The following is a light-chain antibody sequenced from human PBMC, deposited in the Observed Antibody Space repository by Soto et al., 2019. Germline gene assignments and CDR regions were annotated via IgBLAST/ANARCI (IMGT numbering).Light chain of an antibody. CDR3: QKANSFPIN. CDR2: KAS. CDR1: QTISSW. J-gene: IGKJ5*01. V-gene: IGKV1-5*03. Sequence: DTQMNQSPSTLSGSGGDRVTIACRASQTISSWLAWYQQKPGKAPKLLIYKASTLKSGVPSRFSGGGSGTDFTLTISSLQPEDFATYYCQKANSFPINCGQGTRLEIK.